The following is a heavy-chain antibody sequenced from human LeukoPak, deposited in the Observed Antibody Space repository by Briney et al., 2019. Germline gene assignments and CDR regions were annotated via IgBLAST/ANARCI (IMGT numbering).Heavy chain of an antibody. CDR1: GLTVNSNY. D-gene: IGHD6-13*01. J-gene: IGHJ4*02. Sequence: GGSLRLSCAASGLTVNSNYMSWVRQSPTRGLEWVSIIYSGGNTYYADSVKGRFTISRDNAKNSLYLQMNSLRAEDTAVYYCARDHEGIAAALDYWGQGTLVTVSS. V-gene: IGHV3-66*01. CDR2: IYSGGNT. CDR3: ARDHEGIAAALDY.